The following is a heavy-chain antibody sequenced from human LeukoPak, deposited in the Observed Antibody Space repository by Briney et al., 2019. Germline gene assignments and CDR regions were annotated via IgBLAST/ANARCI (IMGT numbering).Heavy chain of an antibody. Sequence: ASVKVSCKASGYTFTGYYMDWVRQAPGQGLEWMGWINPISGGTNYAQKFQGRVTMTRDTSISTAYMELSRLRSDDTAVYYCARGPTPGGNSTYWGQGTLVTVSS. J-gene: IGHJ4*02. CDR2: INPISGGT. V-gene: IGHV1-2*02. D-gene: IGHD4-23*01. CDR1: GYTFTGYY. CDR3: ARGPTPGGNSTY.